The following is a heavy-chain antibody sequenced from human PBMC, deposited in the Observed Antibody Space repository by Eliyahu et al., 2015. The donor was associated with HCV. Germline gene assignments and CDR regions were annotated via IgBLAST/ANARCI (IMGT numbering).Heavy chain of an antibody. Sequence: QVQLQESGPGLVKPSETLSLTCTVSGGSISSYYWSWIRQPPGEGLEWIGYIHYSGSTNYNPSLKSRVTMSVDTSKNQFSLKLTSVTAADTAVYYCASGGGGIAVAGTGGWFDPWGQGTLVTVSS. V-gene: IGHV4-59*01. CDR3: ASGGGGIAVAGTGGWFDP. D-gene: IGHD6-19*01. CDR2: IHYSGST. J-gene: IGHJ5*02. CDR1: GGSISSYY.